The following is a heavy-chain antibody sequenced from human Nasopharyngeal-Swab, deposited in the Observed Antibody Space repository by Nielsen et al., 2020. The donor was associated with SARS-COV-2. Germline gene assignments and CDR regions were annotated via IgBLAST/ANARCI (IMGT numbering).Heavy chain of an antibody. CDR1: GFSLSTSGVG. V-gene: IGHV2-5*02. D-gene: IGHD3-3*01. CDR3: AHRLSGFWSGYFGY. Sequence: SGPTLVTPTQTLTLTCTFSGFSLSTSGVGVGWIRPPPGKALEWLALIYWDDDKRYSHSLKRRLTITKDTSKNQVVLTMTNMDPVDTATYYCAHRLSGFWSGYFGYWGQGTLVTVSS. CDR2: IYWDDDK. J-gene: IGHJ4*02.